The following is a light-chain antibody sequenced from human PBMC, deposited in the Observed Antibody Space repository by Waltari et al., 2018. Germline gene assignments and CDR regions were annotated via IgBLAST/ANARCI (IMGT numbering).Light chain of an antibody. V-gene: IGLV2-23*02. J-gene: IGLJ2*01. CDR3: CSYTGTTTFLL. CDR2: EAT. Sequence: QSALTQPASVSGSPGQSIPISCTGTTSDIGTYNIISLYQQYPGRVPKLIIYEATRRPSWVSDRFSGSKSGNTASLTISGLQAEDEANYYCCSYTGTTTFLLFGGGTKLTVL. CDR1: TSDIGTYNI.